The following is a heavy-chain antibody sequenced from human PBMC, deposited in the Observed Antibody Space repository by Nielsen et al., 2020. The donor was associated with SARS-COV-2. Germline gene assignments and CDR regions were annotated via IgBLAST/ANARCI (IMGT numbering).Heavy chain of an antibody. J-gene: IGHJ4*02. CDR1: GGSFSGYY. V-gene: IGHV4-34*01. D-gene: IGHD6-13*01. Sequence: SETLSLTCAVYGGSFSGYYWSWIRQLPGKGLEWIGEINHSGSTNYNPSLKSRVTISVDTSKNQFSLKLSSVTAADTAVYYCARDSSIAAAGTGFDYWGQGTLVTVSS. CDR2: INHSGST. CDR3: ARDSSIAAAGTGFDY.